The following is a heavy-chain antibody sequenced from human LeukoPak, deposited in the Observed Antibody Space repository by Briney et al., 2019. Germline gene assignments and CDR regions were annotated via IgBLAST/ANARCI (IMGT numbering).Heavy chain of an antibody. Sequence: TGGSLRLSCAASGSTFDDYAMHWVRQAPGKGLEWVSGISWSSGSIGYADSVKGRFTISRDNAKNSLYLQMNSLRAEDMALYYCAKATVGNTVTPYFDYWGQGTLVTVSS. CDR2: ISWSSGSI. D-gene: IGHD4-17*01. J-gene: IGHJ4*02. V-gene: IGHV3-9*03. CDR1: GSTFDDYA. CDR3: AKATVGNTVTPYFDY.